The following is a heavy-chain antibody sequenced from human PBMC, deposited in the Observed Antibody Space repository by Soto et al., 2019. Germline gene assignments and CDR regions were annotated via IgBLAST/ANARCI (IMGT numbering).Heavy chain of an antibody. J-gene: IGHJ1*01. CDR3: LGYASGVQH. D-gene: IGHD7-27*01. V-gene: IGHV3-21*01. CDR2: ISSSSSYI. Sequence: EVQLVESGGGLVKPGGSLRLSCAASGFTFSSYSMNWVRQAPGKGLEWVSSISSSSSYIYYADSVKGRFTISRDNAKNPLDLQMNSLRAEDTAVYYCLGYASGVQHWGQGTLVTVSS. CDR1: GFTFSSYS.